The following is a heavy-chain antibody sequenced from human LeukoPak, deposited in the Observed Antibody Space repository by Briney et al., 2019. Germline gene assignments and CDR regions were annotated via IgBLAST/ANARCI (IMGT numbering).Heavy chain of an antibody. CDR1: GFTFSSYW. Sequence: GGSLRLSCAASGFTFSSYWMHWVRQAPGKGLVWVSRINSDGSSTSYADSVKGRFTISRDNAKNTLYLQMNSLRAEDTAVYYCARGIDSRHYYDSSGYQIDYWGQGTLVTVSS. J-gene: IGHJ4*02. CDR2: INSDGSST. D-gene: IGHD3-22*01. CDR3: ARGIDSRHYYDSSGYQIDY. V-gene: IGHV3-74*01.